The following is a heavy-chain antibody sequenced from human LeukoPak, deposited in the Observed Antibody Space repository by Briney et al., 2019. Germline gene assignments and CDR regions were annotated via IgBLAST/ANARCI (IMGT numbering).Heavy chain of an antibody. V-gene: IGHV4-34*01. J-gene: IGHJ4*02. CDR2: INHSGST. CDR1: GGSFSGYY. D-gene: IGHD2-21*02. Sequence: SETLSLTCAVYGGSFSGYYWSWIRQPPGKGLEWIGEINHSGSTNYNPSLKSRVTISVHTSKNHFSLKLSSVTAADTAVYYCARVGMVTIFDYWGQGTLVTVSS. CDR3: ARVGMVTIFDY.